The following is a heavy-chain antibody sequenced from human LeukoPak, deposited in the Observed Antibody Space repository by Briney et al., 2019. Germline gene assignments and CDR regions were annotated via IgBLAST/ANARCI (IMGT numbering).Heavy chain of an antibody. J-gene: IGHJ4*02. CDR2: ISSSGSTI. V-gene: IGHV3-48*04. Sequence: GGSLRLSCAASGFTFRFYAMNWVRQAPGKGLEWVSYISSSGSTIYYADSVKGRFTISRDNAENSLYLQMNSLRAEDTAVYYCARDLSGVAGYTYGRGIDYWGQGTLVTVSS. CDR3: ARDLSGVAGYTYGRGIDY. D-gene: IGHD5-18*01. CDR1: GFTFRFYA.